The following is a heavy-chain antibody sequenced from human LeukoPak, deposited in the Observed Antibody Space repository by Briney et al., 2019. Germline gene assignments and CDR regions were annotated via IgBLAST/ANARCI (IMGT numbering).Heavy chain of an antibody. Sequence: SETLSLTCAVSGGSISSGGYSWSWIRQPPGKGLEWIGYIYHSGSTYYNPSLKSRVTISVDRSKNQFSLKLSSVTAADTAVYYCARGVTPNWFDPWGQGTLVTVSS. J-gene: IGHJ5*02. CDR3: ARGVTPNWFDP. CDR2: IYHSGST. V-gene: IGHV4-30-2*01. CDR1: GGSISSGGYS.